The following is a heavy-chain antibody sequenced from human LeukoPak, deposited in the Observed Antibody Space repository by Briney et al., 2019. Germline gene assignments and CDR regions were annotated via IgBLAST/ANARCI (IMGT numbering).Heavy chain of an antibody. J-gene: IGHJ4*02. CDR3: AKDLRPSSSPQHFFDY. V-gene: IGHV3-53*01. D-gene: IGHD6-6*01. CDR2: LYSGGTT. Sequence: GGSLRLSCAASGFSVSNNYVSWVRQAPGKGLEWVSVLYSGGTTYYADSVKGRFTISRDNSKNTLYLQMNSLRAEDTAVYYCAKDLRPSSSPQHFFDYWGQGTLVTVSS. CDR1: GFSVSNNY.